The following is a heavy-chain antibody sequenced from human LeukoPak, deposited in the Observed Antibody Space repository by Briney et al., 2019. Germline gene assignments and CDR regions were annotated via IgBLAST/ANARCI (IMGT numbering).Heavy chain of an antibody. Sequence: GGSLRLSCAASGFTVSGHYMSWVRQAPGKGLEWVSIIYGGYTTYYADSVKGRLTISRDSSKNTLYLQMNSLRADDTAVYYCARSPWVPYPYMDAWGNGTTVTVSS. V-gene: IGHV3-53*01. CDR2: IYGGYTT. J-gene: IGHJ6*03. CDR3: ARSPWVPYPYMDA. D-gene: IGHD3-10*01. CDR1: GFTVSGHY.